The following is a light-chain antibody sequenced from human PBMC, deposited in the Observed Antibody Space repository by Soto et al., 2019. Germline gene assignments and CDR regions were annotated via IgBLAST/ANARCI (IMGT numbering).Light chain of an antibody. J-gene: IGKJ1*01. V-gene: IGKV1-27*01. CDR2: GAS. CDR1: QGIRTF. Sequence: DSQMTQSPSSLSASVGDRVTISCRASQGIRTFLAWYQQKPGKVPKLLIYGASTLQSGVPSRFSGSGSRTDFTLTISSLQPEDVATYYCQTYNSAPWTFGQGTKVDIK. CDR3: QTYNSAPWT.